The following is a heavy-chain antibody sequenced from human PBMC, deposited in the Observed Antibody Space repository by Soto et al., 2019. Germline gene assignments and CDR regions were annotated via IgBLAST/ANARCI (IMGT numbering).Heavy chain of an antibody. Sequence: QVQLQESGPGLVKPSETLSLTCTVSGGSVSSGSYYWSWIRQPPGKGLEWIGYIYYSGSTNYNPSLESRVAISVGTSKNQFSRKLSSVTAADPAVYYCARETYYYDRSGYYYVDYWGQGTLITVSS. V-gene: IGHV4-61*01. J-gene: IGHJ4*02. CDR3: ARETYYYDRSGYYYVDY. CDR1: GGSVSSGSYY. D-gene: IGHD3-22*01. CDR2: IYYSGST.